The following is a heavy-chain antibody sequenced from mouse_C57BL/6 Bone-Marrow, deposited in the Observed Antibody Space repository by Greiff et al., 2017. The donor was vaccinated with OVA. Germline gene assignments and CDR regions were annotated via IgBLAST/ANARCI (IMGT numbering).Heavy chain of an antibody. V-gene: IGHV5-15*01. D-gene: IGHD2-4*01. J-gene: IGHJ3*01. Sequence: EVKVVESGGGLVQPGGSLKLSCAASGFTFSDYGMAWVRQAPRKGPEWVAFISNLAYSIYYADTVTGRFTISRENAKNTLYLEMSSLRSEDTAMYYCARLIYDDYDWFAYWGQGTLVTVSA. CDR2: ISNLAYSI. CDR1: GFTFSDYG. CDR3: ARLIYDDYDWFAY.